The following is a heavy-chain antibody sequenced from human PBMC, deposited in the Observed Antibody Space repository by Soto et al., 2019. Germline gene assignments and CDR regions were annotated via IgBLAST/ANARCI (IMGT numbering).Heavy chain of an antibody. V-gene: IGHV1-18*01. CDR1: GYTFTHFY. D-gene: IGHD3-9*01. J-gene: IGHJ4*02. Sequence: QVHLEQSGAEVKKPGDSVKVSCKASGYTFTHFYITWVRQAPGQGLEWMGAISPHNFNTNFAQKFQGRVTLTTDTSTNRAYMELKSLTSDDTAVYYCARDEGGYDILTGYYKAHHFDYWGQGVLVTVSS. CDR2: ISPHNFNT. CDR3: ARDEGGYDILTGYYKAHHFDY.